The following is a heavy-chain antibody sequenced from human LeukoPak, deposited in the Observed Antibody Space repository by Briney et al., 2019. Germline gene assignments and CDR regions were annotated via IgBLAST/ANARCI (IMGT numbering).Heavy chain of an antibody. D-gene: IGHD3-22*01. CDR3: AKSSVTRLASYYYDSSGPAG. CDR2: ISYDGSNK. V-gene: IGHV3-30*18. Sequence: GRSLRLSCAASGFTFSSYGMHWVRQAPGKGLEWVALISYDGSNKYYADSVKGRFTISRDNSKNTLYLQMNSLRAEDTAVYYCAKSSVTRLASYYYDSSGPAGWGQGTLVTVSS. CDR1: GFTFSSYG. J-gene: IGHJ4*02.